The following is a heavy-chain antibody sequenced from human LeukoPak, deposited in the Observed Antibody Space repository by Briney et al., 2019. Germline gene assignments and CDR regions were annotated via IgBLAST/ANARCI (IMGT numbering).Heavy chain of an antibody. CDR2: IYYSGST. Sequence: SETLSLTCTVSGGSISSYYWSWIRQPPGKGLEWIGYIYYSGSTNYNPSLKSRVTISVDTSKNQFSLKLSSVTAADTAVYYCARGRITIFGVAVRFDPWGQGTLVTVSS. D-gene: IGHD3-3*01. CDR1: GGSISSYY. J-gene: IGHJ5*02. CDR3: ARGRITIFGVAVRFDP. V-gene: IGHV4-59*12.